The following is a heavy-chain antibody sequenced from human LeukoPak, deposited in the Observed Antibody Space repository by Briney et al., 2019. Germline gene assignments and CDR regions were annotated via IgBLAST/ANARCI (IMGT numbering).Heavy chain of an antibody. CDR3: AKDRPRTYYYDSSGDWFDP. CDR1: GFTFSSYA. Sequence: GGSLRLSCAASGFTFSSYAMSWVRQAPGKGLEWVSAINGSGGSTYYADSVKGRFTISRDNSKNTLYLQMNSLRAEDTAVYYCAKDRPRTYYYDSSGDWFDPWGQGTLVTVSS. D-gene: IGHD3-22*01. V-gene: IGHV3-23*01. J-gene: IGHJ5*02. CDR2: INGSGGST.